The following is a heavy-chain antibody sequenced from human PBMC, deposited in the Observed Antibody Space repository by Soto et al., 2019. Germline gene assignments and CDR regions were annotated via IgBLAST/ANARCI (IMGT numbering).Heavy chain of an antibody. V-gene: IGHV4-30-2*01. D-gene: IGHD3-10*01. Sequence: QLQLQESGSGLVKPSQTLSLTCAVSGGSISSGGYSWSWIRQPPGKGLEWIGYIYHSGSTYYNPSRKSRVTISVDRSKNQFSLKLSSVTAADTAVYYCARETTYYYGSGSYRWFAPWGQGTLVTVSS. CDR2: IYHSGST. CDR1: GGSISSGGYS. J-gene: IGHJ5*02. CDR3: ARETTYYYGSGSYRWFAP.